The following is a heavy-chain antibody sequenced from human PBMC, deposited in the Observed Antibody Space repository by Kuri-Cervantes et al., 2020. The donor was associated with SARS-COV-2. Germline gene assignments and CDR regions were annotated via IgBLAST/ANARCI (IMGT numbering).Heavy chain of an antibody. CDR3: ARGWTTVTTPYFDY. CDR2: IYHSGST. V-gene: IGHV4-38-2*01. Sequence: ESLKISCAVSGYSISSGYYWGWIRQPPGKGLEWIGSIYHSGSTYYNPSLKSRVTISVDTSKNQFSLKLSSVTAADTAVYYCARGWTTVTTPYFDYWGQGTLVTVSS. D-gene: IGHD4-11*01. CDR1: GYSISSGYY. J-gene: IGHJ4*02.